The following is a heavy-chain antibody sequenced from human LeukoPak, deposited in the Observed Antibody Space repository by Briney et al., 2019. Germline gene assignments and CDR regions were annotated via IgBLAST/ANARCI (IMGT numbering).Heavy chain of an antibody. D-gene: IGHD3-3*01. CDR3: ARGPARYYDFWSGYSYYMDV. CDR2: INHSGST. Sequence: PSETLSLTCAVYGGSFSGYYWSWIRQPPGKGLEWIGEINHSGSTNDNPSLKSRVTISVDTSKNQFSLKLSSVTAADTAVYYCARGPARYYDFWSGYSYYMDVWGKGTTVTVSS. CDR1: GGSFSGYY. J-gene: IGHJ6*03. V-gene: IGHV4-34*01.